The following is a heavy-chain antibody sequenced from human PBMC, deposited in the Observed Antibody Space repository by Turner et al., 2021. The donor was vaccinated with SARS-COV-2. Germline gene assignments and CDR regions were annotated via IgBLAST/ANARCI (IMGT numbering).Heavy chain of an antibody. V-gene: IGHV1-2*02. CDR1: GYAFTAYY. D-gene: IGHD3-3*01. J-gene: IGHJ5*02. CDR2: IRANNGGT. Sequence: QVQLVQSGAEVKKPGASVKVSCKASGYAFTAYYIHWVRQAPGQGLEWMGWIRANNGGTSYAQKFRGRVTMTRDTSIDTVYMELTSLTSDDTAVYYCARGFLEWFVSPFDPWGQGTLVTVSS. CDR3: ARGFLEWFVSPFDP.